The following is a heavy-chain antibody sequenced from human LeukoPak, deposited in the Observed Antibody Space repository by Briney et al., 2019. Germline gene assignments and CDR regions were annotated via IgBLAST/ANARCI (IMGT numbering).Heavy chain of an antibody. CDR2: ISWSSGSI. J-gene: IGHJ5*02. D-gene: IGHD4-17*01. V-gene: IGHV3-9*01. CDR1: GFTFDDYA. CDR3: AKDSTSTVTTVLS. Sequence: PGRSLRLSCAASGFTFDDYAMHWVRQAPGKGLEWVSGISWSSGSIGYADSVKGRFTISRDNAKNSLYLQMNSLRAEDTALYYCAKDSTSTVTTVLSWGQGTLVTVSS.